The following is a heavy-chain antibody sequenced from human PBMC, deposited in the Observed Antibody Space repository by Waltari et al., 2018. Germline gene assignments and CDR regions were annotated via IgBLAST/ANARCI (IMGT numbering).Heavy chain of an antibody. CDR2: IWYDGSNK. CDR3: ARGDGGSGLGASDI. J-gene: IGHJ3*02. CDR1: GFPFSNHG. D-gene: IGHD3-3*01. Sequence: QVQLVESGVGVVQSGRSLRLSCVGSGFPFSNHGTNWVRQAPGKGLEWVAGIWYDGSNKNYVDSVKGRFTISRDNSKNTLYLEMNSLRAEDTAVYFCARGDGGSGLGASDIWGQGTMVTVSS. V-gene: IGHV3-33*01.